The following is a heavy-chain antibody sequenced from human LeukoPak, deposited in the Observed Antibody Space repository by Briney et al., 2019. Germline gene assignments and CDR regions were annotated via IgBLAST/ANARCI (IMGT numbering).Heavy chain of an antibody. Sequence: PGGSLRLSCAASGFTFSSYGMHWVRQAPCKGLEWVAVISYDGSNKYYADSVKGRFTISRDNSKNTLYLQMNSLRAEDTAVYYCAKELATTSYYYYGMDVWGQGTTVTVSS. CDR3: AKELATTSYYYYGMDV. CDR2: ISYDGSNK. V-gene: IGHV3-30*18. D-gene: IGHD4-11*01. J-gene: IGHJ6*02. CDR1: GFTFSSYG.